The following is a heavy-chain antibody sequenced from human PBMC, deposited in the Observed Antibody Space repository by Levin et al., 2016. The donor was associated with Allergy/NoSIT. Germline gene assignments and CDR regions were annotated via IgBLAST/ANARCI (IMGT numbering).Heavy chain of an antibody. D-gene: IGHD3-3*01. Sequence: ASVKVSCKASGYTFPSYYMHWVRQAPGQGLEWMGIINPSGGGTTYAQKFQGRVTMTRDTSTSTVYMELISLRSEDTAVYYCARDPVNYDFWSGYIGWFDPWGQGTLVTVSS. J-gene: IGHJ5*02. V-gene: IGHV1-46*03. CDR2: INPSGGGT. CDR1: GYTFPSYY. CDR3: ARDPVNYDFWSGYIGWFDP.